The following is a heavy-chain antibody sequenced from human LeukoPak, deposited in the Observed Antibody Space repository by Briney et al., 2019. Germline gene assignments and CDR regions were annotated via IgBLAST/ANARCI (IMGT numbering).Heavy chain of an antibody. CDR2: INPSGGTT. Sequence: ASVKVSCKASGYTFTSYHMHWVRQAPGQGLEWMGIINPSGGTTNYAQKFRGRVTMTRDMSTSTAYMELRSLRSDDTALYYCARDGHRMYYYGGSDYHFDYWGQGTLVTVSS. V-gene: IGHV1-46*01. D-gene: IGHD3-22*01. CDR1: GYTFTSYH. CDR3: ARDGHRMYYYGGSDYHFDY. J-gene: IGHJ4*02.